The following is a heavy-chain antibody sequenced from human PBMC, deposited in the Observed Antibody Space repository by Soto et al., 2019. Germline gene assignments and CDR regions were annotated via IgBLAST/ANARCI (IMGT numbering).Heavy chain of an antibody. CDR2: INAGNGNT. D-gene: IGHD6-13*01. J-gene: IGHJ1*01. Sequence: ASVKVSCKASGYTFTSYAMHWVRQAPGQRLEWMGWINAGNGNTKYSQKFQGRVTITRDTPASTAYMELSSLRSEDTAVYYCARGQAHSSSWFDPPAEYFQHWGQGTLVTVSS. CDR3: ARGQAHSSSWFDPPAEYFQH. CDR1: GYTFTSYA. V-gene: IGHV1-3*01.